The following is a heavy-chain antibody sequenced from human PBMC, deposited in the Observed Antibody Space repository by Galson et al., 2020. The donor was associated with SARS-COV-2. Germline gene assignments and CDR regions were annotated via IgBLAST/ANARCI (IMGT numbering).Heavy chain of an antibody. V-gene: IGHV3-30*18. CDR2: VSYHGRNN. D-gene: IGHD6-19*01. CDR1: GFTFSTYG. J-gene: IGHJ4*02. CDR3: AKRRGRGVASTDY. Sequence: GGSLRLSCAASGFTFSTYGMHWVRQAPGKGLEWVAGVSYHGRNNYYADSVKGRFTISRDNSKNTLYLQMNSLRPEDTALYYCAKRRGRGVASTDYWGQGTLVTVSS.